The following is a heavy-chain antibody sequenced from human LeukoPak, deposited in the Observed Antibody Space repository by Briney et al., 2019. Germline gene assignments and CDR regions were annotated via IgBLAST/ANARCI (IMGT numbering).Heavy chain of an antibody. CDR1: GFAFSSSW. V-gene: IGHV3-74*01. CDR3: ARSVYSYYANWFDP. Sequence: GGSLRLSCAASGFAFSSSWMHWVRQAPPKGLVWVSRINSDGSSTTYADSVQGRFTISRDNAKNTLYLQMNSLRADDTAVYYCARSVYSYYANWFDPRGQGTLVTVSS. D-gene: IGHD4-11*01. J-gene: IGHJ5*02. CDR2: INSDGSST.